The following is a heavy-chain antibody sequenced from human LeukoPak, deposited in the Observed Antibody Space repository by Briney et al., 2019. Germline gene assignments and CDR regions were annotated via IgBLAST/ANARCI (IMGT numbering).Heavy chain of an antibody. CDR1: GYTFTGYY. D-gene: IGHD3-16*01. CDR3: ARVGDYVWGTFDY. V-gene: IGHV1-2*06. Sequence: ASVKVSCKASGYTFTGYYMHWVRQAPGQGLEWMGRINPNSGGTNYAQKFQGRATMTRDTSISTAYMELSGLRSDDTAVYYCARVGDYVWGTFDYWGQGTLVTVSS. CDR2: INPNSGGT. J-gene: IGHJ4*02.